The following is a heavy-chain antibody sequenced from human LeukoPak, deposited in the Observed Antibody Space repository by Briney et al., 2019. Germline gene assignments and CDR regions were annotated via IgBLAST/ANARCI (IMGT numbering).Heavy chain of an antibody. CDR2: IKEDGSEK. CDR3: ARWYYDFWSGYYNWFDP. CDR1: GFTFSSHW. Sequence: GGSLRLSRAASGFTFSSHWMSWVPQAPGEGLGWVANIKEDGSEKYYVDSVRGRFTISRDNAKNSLYLQMNSLRAEDTAVYYCARWYYDFWSGYYNWFDPWGQGTLVTVSS. V-gene: IGHV3-7*01. J-gene: IGHJ5*02. D-gene: IGHD3-3*01.